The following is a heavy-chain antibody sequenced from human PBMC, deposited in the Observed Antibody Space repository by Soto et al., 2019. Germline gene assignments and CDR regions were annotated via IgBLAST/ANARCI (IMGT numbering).Heavy chain of an antibody. CDR1: GYSFTSYW. CDR3: ARSSSLITMIVGD. D-gene: IGHD3-22*01. Sequence: PVESLKISCKGSGYSFTSYWIGWVRQLPGKGLEWMGIIYPGDSDTRYSPSFQGQVTISADKSISTAYLQWSSLKASDTAMYYCARSSSLITMIVGDWGQGTLVTVSS. CDR2: IYPGDSDT. J-gene: IGHJ4*02. V-gene: IGHV5-51*01.